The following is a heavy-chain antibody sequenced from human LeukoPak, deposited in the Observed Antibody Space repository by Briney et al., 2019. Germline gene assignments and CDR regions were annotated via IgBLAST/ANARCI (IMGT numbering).Heavy chain of an antibody. D-gene: IGHD1-14*01. CDR3: ARDAPLTLRYFGY. J-gene: IGHJ4*02. CDR1: GFTFSSYA. Sequence: GGSLRLSCAASGFTFSSYAMHWVRQAPGKGLEWVAVISFDGSNKYYADSVKGRFTISRDNSKNTLYLQMNSLRAEDTASYYCARDAPLTLRYFGYWGQGTLVTVSS. CDR2: ISFDGSNK. V-gene: IGHV3-30-3*01.